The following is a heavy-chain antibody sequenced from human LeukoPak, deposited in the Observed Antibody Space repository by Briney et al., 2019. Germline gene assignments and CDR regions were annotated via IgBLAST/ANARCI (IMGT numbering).Heavy chain of an antibody. CDR2: IHTSGST. V-gene: IGHV4-4*09. D-gene: IGHD3-16*01. J-gene: IGHJ5*02. Sequence: PSETLSLTCTVSGDSISSYYWSWTRQPPGKGLEWIGYIHTSGSTNYNPSLKSRVTISVDTSKNQFSLKLSSVTAADTAVYYCARRRMLGVSGGCCWFDPWGQGTLVTVSS. CDR3: ARRRMLGVSGGCCWFDP. CDR1: GDSISSYY.